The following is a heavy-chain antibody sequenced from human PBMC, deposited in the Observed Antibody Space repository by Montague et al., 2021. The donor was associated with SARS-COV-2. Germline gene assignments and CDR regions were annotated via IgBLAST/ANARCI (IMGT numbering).Heavy chain of an antibody. CDR2: TNHSGNT. J-gene: IGHJ6*02. CDR3: ARRGYSYYYYGMDV. Sequence: SETLSLTCAVYGGSFSGYYWSWIRQPPGKGLEWIGETNHSGNTNYNPSLKSRVTISVDTSKNQFSLKLSSVTAADTAVYYCARRGYSYYYYGMDVWGQGTTVTVSS. V-gene: IGHV4-34*01. D-gene: IGHD5-24*01. CDR1: GGSFSGYY.